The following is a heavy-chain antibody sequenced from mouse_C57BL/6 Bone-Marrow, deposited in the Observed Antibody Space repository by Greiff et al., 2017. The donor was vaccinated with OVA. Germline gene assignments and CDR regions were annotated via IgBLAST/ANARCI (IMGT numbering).Heavy chain of an antibody. Sequence: GGGLVQPKGSLKLSCAASGFSFNTYAMNWVRQAPGKGLEWVARIRSKSNNYATYYADSVKDRFTISRDDSESMLYLQMNNLKTEDTAMYYCVRHGPYYYGSSEYYFDYWGQGTTLTVSS. CDR3: VRHGPYYYGSSEYYFDY. J-gene: IGHJ2*01. D-gene: IGHD1-1*01. CDR1: GFSFNTYA. V-gene: IGHV10-1*01. CDR2: IRSKSNNYAT.